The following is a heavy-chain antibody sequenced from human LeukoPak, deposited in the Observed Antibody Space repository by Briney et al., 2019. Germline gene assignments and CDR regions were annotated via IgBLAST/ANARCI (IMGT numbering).Heavy chain of an antibody. J-gene: IGHJ6*02. CDR3: ARGRLAVAGTSYYYYGMDV. D-gene: IGHD6-19*01. Sequence: GSLRLSCAASGFTFDDYGMSWVRQAPGKGLEWIGEINHSGSTNYNPSLKSRGTISVDTSKNQFSLKLSSVTAADTAVYYCARGRLAVAGTSYYYYGMDVWGQGTTVTVSS. CDR2: INHSGST. CDR1: GFTFDDYG. V-gene: IGHV4-34*01.